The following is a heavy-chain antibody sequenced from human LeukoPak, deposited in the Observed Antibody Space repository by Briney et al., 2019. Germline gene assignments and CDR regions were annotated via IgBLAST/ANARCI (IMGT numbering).Heavy chain of an antibody. D-gene: IGHD3-10*01. CDR1: GYTFTRHY. Sequence: ASVKVSCKASGYTFTRHYMHWVRQAPGQGLEWMGWINPNSGGTNYAQKFQGRVTMTRDTSISTAYMELSRLRSDDTAVYYCARVRIVMVRSRDTVVSWFDPWGQGTLVTVSS. V-gene: IGHV1-2*02. J-gene: IGHJ5*02. CDR2: INPNSGGT. CDR3: ARVRIVMVRSRDTVVSWFDP.